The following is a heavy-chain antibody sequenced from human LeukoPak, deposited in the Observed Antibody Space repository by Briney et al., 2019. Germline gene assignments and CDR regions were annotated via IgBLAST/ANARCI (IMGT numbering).Heavy chain of an antibody. CDR1: GFTFSSYG. CDR2: IRYDGSNK. CDR3: AKAYVDTAMVFDY. V-gene: IGHV3-30*02. J-gene: IGHJ4*02. Sequence: GGSLRLSCAASGFTFSSYGMHWVRQAPGKGLEWVAFIRYDGSNKYYADSVKGRFTISRDNSKNTLYLQMNSLRAEDTAVYYCAKAYVDTAMVFDYWGQGTLSPSPQ. D-gene: IGHD5-18*01.